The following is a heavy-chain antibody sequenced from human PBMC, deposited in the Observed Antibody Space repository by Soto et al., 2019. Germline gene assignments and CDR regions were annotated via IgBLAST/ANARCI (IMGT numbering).Heavy chain of an antibody. CDR3: AKTRGNWNSHFDY. CDR2: IYSGGST. D-gene: IGHD1-1*01. J-gene: IGHJ4*02. Sequence: GGSLRLSCAASGFTVSSNYMSWVRQAPGKGLEWVSVIYSGGSTYYADSVKGRFTISRHNSKNTLYLQMNGLRAEDTAVYYCAKTRGNWNSHFDYWGQGTQVTVSS. V-gene: IGHV3-53*01. CDR1: GFTVSSNY.